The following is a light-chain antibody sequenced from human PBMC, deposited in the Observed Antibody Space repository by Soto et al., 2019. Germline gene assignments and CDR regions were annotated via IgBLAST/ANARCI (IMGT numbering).Light chain of an antibody. J-gene: IGLJ3*02. CDR2: LNNDGSH. CDR1: SGHSSYA. Sequence: VLTQSPSASASLGASVKLTCTLSSGHSSYAIAWHQQQPEKGPRYLMNLNNDGSHSKGDGIPDRFSGSSSGAERYLTISSLQSEDEADYYCQTWGTGINWVFGGGTKLTVL. CDR3: QTWGTGINWV. V-gene: IGLV4-69*02.